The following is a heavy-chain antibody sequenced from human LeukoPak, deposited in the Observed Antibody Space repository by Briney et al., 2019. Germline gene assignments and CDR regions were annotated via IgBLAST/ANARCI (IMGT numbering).Heavy chain of an antibody. D-gene: IGHD2-2*02. V-gene: IGHV3-7*05. CDR1: GFTFSSSW. J-gene: IGHJ4*02. Sequence: GGSLRLSCAASGFTFSSSWMSWVRQAPGKGLEWVANIKRDGSEKYYVDSVKGRFTISRDNAKNSLYLQMNSLRVEDTAVYYCARVPAAILWGQGALVTVSS. CDR3: ARVPAAIL. CDR2: IKRDGSEK.